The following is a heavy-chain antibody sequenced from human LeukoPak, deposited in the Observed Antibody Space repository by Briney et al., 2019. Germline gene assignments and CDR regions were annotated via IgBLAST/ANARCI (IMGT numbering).Heavy chain of an antibody. CDR3: AKAHYSWYYFDY. V-gene: IGHV3-30*18. J-gene: IGHJ4*02. D-gene: IGHD4-11*01. CDR2: ISYDGSSK. CDR1: GFTFSSYG. Sequence: PGGSLRLSCAASGFTFSSYGMHWVRQAPGKGLEWVAVISYDGSSKYYADSVKGRFTISRDNSKNTLYLQMNSLRAEDTAVYYCAKAHYSWYYFDYWGQGTLVTVSS.